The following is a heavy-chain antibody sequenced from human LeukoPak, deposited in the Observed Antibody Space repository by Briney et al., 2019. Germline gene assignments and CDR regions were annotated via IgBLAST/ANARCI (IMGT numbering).Heavy chain of an antibody. CDR3: ASLWPYQLSAFDI. V-gene: IGHV4-34*01. D-gene: IGHD2-2*01. Sequence: SETLSLTCAVYGGAFSGYYWSWIRQPPGKGLEWIGEINHSGSTNYNPSLKSRVTISVDTSKNQFSLKLSSVTAADTAVYYCASLWPYQLSAFDIWGQGTMVTVSS. CDR2: INHSGST. J-gene: IGHJ3*02. CDR1: GGAFSGYY.